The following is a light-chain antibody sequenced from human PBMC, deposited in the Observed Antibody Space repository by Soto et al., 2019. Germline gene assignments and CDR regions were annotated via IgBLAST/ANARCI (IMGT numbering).Light chain of an antibody. CDR2: DVN. CDR3: SSFTCTNTYF. CDR1: SSDIGAYNR. V-gene: IGLV2-18*02. Sequence: QSVLTQPPSVSGSPGQSVAISCTGTSSDIGAYNRVSWYQQPPGTAPKLMIYDVNNRPSGVPDRFSGSKSGDTASLTISGLQADDEAYYYCSSFTCTNTYFFGTWPKVTVL. J-gene: IGLJ1*01.